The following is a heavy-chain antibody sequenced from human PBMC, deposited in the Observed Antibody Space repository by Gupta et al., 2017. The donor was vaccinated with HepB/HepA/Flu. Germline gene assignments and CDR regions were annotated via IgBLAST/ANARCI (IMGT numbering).Heavy chain of an antibody. V-gene: IGHV3-48*03. CDR3: ARGGCSGGSCYQFDY. J-gene: IGHJ4*02. D-gene: IGHD2-15*01. CDR2: ISSSGSTI. CDR1: GFTFSSYE. Sequence: EVQLLESGGGLVQPGGSLRLSCAASGFTFSSYEMNWVRQAPGKGLEWVSYISSSGSTIYYADSVKGRFTISRDNAKNSLYLQMNSLRAEDTAVYYCARGGCSGGSCYQFDYWGQGTLVTVSS.